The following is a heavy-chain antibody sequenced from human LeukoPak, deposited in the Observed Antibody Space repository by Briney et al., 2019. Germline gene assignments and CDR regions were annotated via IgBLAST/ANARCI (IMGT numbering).Heavy chain of an antibody. CDR3: ARGPPFDY. V-gene: IGHV3-21*01. Sequence: PGGSLRLFCAPSGFTFSIYSMNWARQAPGKGLEWVSSISSSSSYIYYADSVKGRFTIYRDNAKNSLYLKMNSLRAEDTAVYYCARGPPFDYWSQGTLVTVSS. J-gene: IGHJ4*02. CDR2: ISSSSSYI. CDR1: GFTFSIYS.